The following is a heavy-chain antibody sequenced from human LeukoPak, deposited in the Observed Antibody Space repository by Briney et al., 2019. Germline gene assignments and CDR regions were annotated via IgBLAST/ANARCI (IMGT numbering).Heavy chain of an antibody. V-gene: IGHV3-7*01. J-gene: IGHJ4*02. Sequence: PGGSLRLSCGASGFTFDDYWMSWVRQAPGKGLEWVANIKEDGTAKFYVDSVKGRFTISRDNAKNSLYLQMNSLRAEDMAAYYCARDRWGYSYGGDWGQGTLVTVSS. CDR2: IKEDGTAK. CDR1: GFTFDDYW. CDR3: ARDRWGYSYGGD. D-gene: IGHD5-18*01.